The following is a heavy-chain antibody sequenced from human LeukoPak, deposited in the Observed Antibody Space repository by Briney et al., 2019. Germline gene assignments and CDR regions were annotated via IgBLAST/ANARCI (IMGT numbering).Heavy chain of an antibody. CDR1: GFTFSSYW. CDR3: ARTIAARGSDY. CDR2: ISTDGSST. Sequence: GGSLRLSCAASGFTFSSYWMHWVRQTPGRGLVWVSRISTDGSSTSYADSVKGRFTISRDNAKNTLYLQMNSLRAEDTAVYYCARTIAARGSDYWGQGTLVTVSS. J-gene: IGHJ4*02. V-gene: IGHV3-74*01. D-gene: IGHD6-6*01.